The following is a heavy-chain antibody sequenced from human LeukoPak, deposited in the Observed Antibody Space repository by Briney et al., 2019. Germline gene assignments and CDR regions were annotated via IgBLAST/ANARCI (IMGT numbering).Heavy chain of an antibody. CDR2: IYYSGST. CDR1: GGSISSYY. J-gene: IGHJ6*02. V-gene: IGHV4-59*01. Sequence: PSETLSLTCTVSGGSISSYYWRWMRKPTGKGLEWIGYIYYSGSTNYNPSLKSRVTISVDTSKNQFSLKLSSVTAADTAVYYCARGSDSSGYLGYYYYGMDVWGQGTTVTVSS. D-gene: IGHD3-22*01. CDR3: ARGSDSSGYLGYYYYGMDV.